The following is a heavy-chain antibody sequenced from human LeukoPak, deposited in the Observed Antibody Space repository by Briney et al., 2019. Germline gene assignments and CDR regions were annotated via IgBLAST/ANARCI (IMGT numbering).Heavy chain of an antibody. V-gene: IGHV3-15*01. CDR2: IKSKTDGGTT. CDR1: GFTFSNAW. CDR3: TTDSGPDLLAAAGTVDY. D-gene: IGHD6-13*01. J-gene: IGHJ4*02. Sequence: GGSLRLSCAASGFTFSNAWMSWVRQAPGKGLEWVGRIKSKTDGGTTDYAAPVKRRFTISRDDSKNTLYLQMNSLKTEDTAVYYCTTDSGPDLLAAAGTVDYWGQGTLVTVSS.